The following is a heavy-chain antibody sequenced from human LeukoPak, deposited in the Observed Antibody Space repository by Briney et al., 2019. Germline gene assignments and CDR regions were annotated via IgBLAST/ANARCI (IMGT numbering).Heavy chain of an antibody. D-gene: IGHD3-3*01. V-gene: IGHV4-39*01. CDR3: ARHVLSGYLNYWYFDL. CDR1: DGSISSSSYY. J-gene: IGHJ2*01. CDR2: IYYSGST. Sequence: SETLSLTCTVSDGSISSSSYYWGWIRQPPGKGLEWIGGIYYSGSTYYNPSLKSRVTISVDTSKNQFSLKLSSVTAADTAVYYCARHVLSGYLNYWYFDLWGRGTLVTVSS.